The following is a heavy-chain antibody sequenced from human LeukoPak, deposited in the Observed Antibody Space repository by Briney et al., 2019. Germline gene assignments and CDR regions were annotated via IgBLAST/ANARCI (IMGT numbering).Heavy chain of an antibody. CDR1: GVSLGGYY. CDR3: ARLNGDGFDI. V-gene: IGHV4-4*07. Sequence: SETLSLTCTVSGVSLGGYYWYWIRQPAGKGLEWMGRIYSSGSTNYAPSLKSRVTMSIDTSKKHLSLKLNTVTAADTAVYYCARLNGDGFDIWGQGTKVTVSS. J-gene: IGHJ3*02. D-gene: IGHD2-8*01. CDR2: IYSSGST.